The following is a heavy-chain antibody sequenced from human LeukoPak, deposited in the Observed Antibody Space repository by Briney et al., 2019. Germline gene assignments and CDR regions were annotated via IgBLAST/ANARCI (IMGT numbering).Heavy chain of an antibody. V-gene: IGHV3-21*01. J-gene: IGHJ4*02. D-gene: IGHD1-26*01. CDR1: GFTFSSYS. Sequence: PGGSLRLSCAASGFTFSSYSMNWVRQAPGKGLEGVSSISSSSSYIYYADSVKGRFTISRDNDKNSLYLPMNSLRAEDTAVYYCARGGGSSGSYYSLSDWGQGTLVTVSS. CDR2: ISSSSSYI. CDR3: ARGGGSSGSYYSLSD.